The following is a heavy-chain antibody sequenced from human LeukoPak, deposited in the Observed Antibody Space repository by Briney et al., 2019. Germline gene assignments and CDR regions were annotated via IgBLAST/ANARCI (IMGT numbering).Heavy chain of an antibody. V-gene: IGHV1-18*01. CDR3: ARAGGYCTNGVCYSLRWYFDY. D-gene: IGHD2-8*01. CDR2: ISAYNGNT. J-gene: IGHJ4*02. Sequence: GASVKVSCKASGYTFTSYGISWVRQAPGQGLEWMGWISAYNGNTNYAQKLQGRVTMTTDASTSTAYMELRSLRSDDTAVYYCARAGGYCTNGVCYSLRWYFDYWGQGTLVTVSS. CDR1: GYTFTSYG.